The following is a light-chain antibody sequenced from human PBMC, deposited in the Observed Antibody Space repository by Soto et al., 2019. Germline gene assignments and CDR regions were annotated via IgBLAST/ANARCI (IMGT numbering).Light chain of an antibody. CDR2: GAS. CDR3: QQYGSSPRA. Sequence: ESVLTQSPGTLSLSPGERATLSCRASQSVTSSYLAWYQQKPGQAPRLLIYGASSRPTDIPDRFSGSGSGTDSPLTISRLEPEDLAVYYCQQYGSSPRAFGQGTKVEIK. CDR1: QSVTSSY. V-gene: IGKV3-20*01. J-gene: IGKJ1*01.